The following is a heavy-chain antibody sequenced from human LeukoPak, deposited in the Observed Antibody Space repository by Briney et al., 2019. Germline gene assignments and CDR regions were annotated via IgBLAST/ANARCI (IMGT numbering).Heavy chain of an antibody. CDR1: GGSISSSSYY. CDR3: ARDFRYSSGRYGGDDAFDI. D-gene: IGHD6-19*01. V-gene: IGHV4-39*07. CDR2: IFYTGST. Sequence: SETLSLTCTVSGGSISSSSYYWGWIRQPPGKGLEWIGSIFYTGSTYYNPSLKSRVTISVDTSKNQFSLKLSSVTAADTAVYYCARDFRYSSGRYGGDDAFDIWGQGTMVTVSS. J-gene: IGHJ3*02.